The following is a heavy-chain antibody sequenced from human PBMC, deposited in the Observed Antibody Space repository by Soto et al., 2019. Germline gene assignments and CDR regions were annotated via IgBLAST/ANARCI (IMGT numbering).Heavy chain of an antibody. CDR1: GFTFSSYA. Sequence: GGSLRLSCAASGFTFSSYAMHWVRQAPGKGLEWVAVISYDGSNKYYADSVKGRFTISRDNSKNTLYLQMNSLRAEDTAVYYCARSPCSGGSCYFDPWGQGTLVTVSS. CDR3: ARSPCSGGSCYFDP. V-gene: IGHV3-30-3*01. D-gene: IGHD2-15*01. CDR2: ISYDGSNK. J-gene: IGHJ5*02.